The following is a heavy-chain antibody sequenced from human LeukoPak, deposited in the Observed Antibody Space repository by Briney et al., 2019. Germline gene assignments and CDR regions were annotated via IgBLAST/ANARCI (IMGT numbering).Heavy chain of an antibody. J-gene: IGHJ6*03. V-gene: IGHV4-59*01. CDR3: ARSAMVRTYYYYYMDV. CDR2: IYYSGST. CDR1: GGSISGYY. D-gene: IGHD5-18*01. Sequence: PSETLSLTCAVSGGSISGYYWSWIRQPPGKGLEWIGYIYYSGSTNYNPSLKSRVTISVDTSKNQFSLKLSSVTAADTAVYYCARSAMVRTYYYYYMDVWGKGTTVTDSS.